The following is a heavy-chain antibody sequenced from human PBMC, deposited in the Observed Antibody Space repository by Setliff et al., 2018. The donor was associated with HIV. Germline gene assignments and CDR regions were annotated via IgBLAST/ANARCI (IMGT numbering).Heavy chain of an antibody. V-gene: IGHV1-58*02. CDR2: IVVGSGNT. CDR3: AAGFCDLDGSWCGGWFAP. J-gene: IGHJ5*02. D-gene: IGHD6-13*01. Sequence: ASVKVSCKASVFTLTGSSIQWVRQTRGQRLEWIGWIVVGSGNTNYAQNFQGRVTIWRDMSTRTVFMELKSLTVDDSAVYYCAAGFCDLDGSWCGGWFAPWGQGTVVTVSS. CDR1: VFTLTGSS.